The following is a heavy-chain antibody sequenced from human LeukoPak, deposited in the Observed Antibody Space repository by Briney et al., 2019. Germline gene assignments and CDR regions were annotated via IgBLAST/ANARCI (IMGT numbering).Heavy chain of an antibody. CDR1: GFPFSTFW. D-gene: IGHD3-22*01. Sequence: GGSLRLSCEASGFPFSTFWMIWVRQPPGKGLEWVAVISYDGSNKYYADSVKGRFTISRDNSKNTLYLQMNSLRAEDTAVYYCAKEKAMIVVVITGLDYWGQGTLVTVSS. CDR2: ISYDGSNK. V-gene: IGHV3-30*18. CDR3: AKEKAMIVVVITGLDY. J-gene: IGHJ4*02.